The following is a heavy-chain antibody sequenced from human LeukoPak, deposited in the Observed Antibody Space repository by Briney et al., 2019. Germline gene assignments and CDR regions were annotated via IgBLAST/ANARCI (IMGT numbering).Heavy chain of an antibody. CDR1: GFTFDDYA. CDR2: ISWNSGSI. D-gene: IGHD6-19*01. CDR3: AKDKYSSGWYNFDY. Sequence: GGSLRLSCAASGFTFDDYAMHWVRQAPGKGLEWVSGISWNSGSIDYADSVKGRFTLSRDNAKNSLYLQMNSLRAEDTALYYCAKDKYSSGWYNFDYWGQGTLVTVSS. J-gene: IGHJ4*02. V-gene: IGHV3-9*01.